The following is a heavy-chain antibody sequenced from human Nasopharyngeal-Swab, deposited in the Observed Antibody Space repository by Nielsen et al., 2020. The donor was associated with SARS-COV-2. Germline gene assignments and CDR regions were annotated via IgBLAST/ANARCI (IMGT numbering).Heavy chain of an antibody. Sequence: GGSLRLSCAASGFSFSTYWMTWVRQAPGKGLEWVSGISGGVDSTYYADSVKGRFTISRDNSKNTLYLLMNSLRVEDTAVYYCAKAMGSVYDTSGHYNAFDIWGQGTTVTVSS. V-gene: IGHV3-23*01. CDR1: GFSFSTYW. CDR3: AKAMGSVYDTSGHYNAFDI. D-gene: IGHD3-22*01. J-gene: IGHJ3*02. CDR2: ISGGVDST.